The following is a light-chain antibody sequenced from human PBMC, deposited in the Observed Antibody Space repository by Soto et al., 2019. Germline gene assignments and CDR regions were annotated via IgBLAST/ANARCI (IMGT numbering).Light chain of an antibody. CDR2: AAS. V-gene: IGKV1-27*01. J-gene: IGKJ4*01. CDR1: QGISNY. CDR3: QKYNSAPLT. Sequence: DIQMTQSPSSLSASVGDRVTITCRARQGISNYLAWYQKKPGKVPKLLIYAASTLQSGVPSRFSGSGSGTDFALTSISLQPEDVATYYCQKYNSAPLTFGGGTKVEIK.